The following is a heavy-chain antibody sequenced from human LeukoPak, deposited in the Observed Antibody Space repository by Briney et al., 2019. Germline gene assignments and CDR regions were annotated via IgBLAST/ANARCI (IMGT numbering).Heavy chain of an antibody. Sequence: SETLSLTCAVSGGSISSGGYSWSWIRQPPGKGLEWIGYIYHSGSTYYNPSLKSRVTISVDRSKNQFSLKLSSVTAADTAVYYCARADYGSSWGFDPWGQGTLVTVSS. CDR1: GGSISSGGYS. CDR3: ARADYGSSWGFDP. V-gene: IGHV4-30-2*01. J-gene: IGHJ5*02. D-gene: IGHD4-17*01. CDR2: IYHSGST.